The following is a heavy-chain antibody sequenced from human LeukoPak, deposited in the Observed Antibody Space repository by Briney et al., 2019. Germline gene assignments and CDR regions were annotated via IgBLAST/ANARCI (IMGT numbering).Heavy chain of an antibody. V-gene: IGHV4-4*07. D-gene: IGHD6-13*01. CDR2: IYTSGST. Sequence: SETLSLTCTVSGGSISSYYWSWIRQPAGKGLEWIGRIYTSGSTNYNPYLKSRVTMSVDTSMNQFSLKLSSVTAADTAVYYCARGYQQLVGPYYYYGMDVWGQGTTVTVSS. CDR3: ARGYQQLVGPYYYYGMDV. CDR1: GGSISSYY. J-gene: IGHJ6*02.